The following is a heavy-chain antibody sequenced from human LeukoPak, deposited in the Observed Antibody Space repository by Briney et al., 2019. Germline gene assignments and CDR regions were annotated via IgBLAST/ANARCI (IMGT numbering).Heavy chain of an antibody. J-gene: IGHJ4*02. CDR1: GGTFSSYS. CDR2: IDPNSDNI. D-gene: IGHD5-18*01. Sequence: ASVKVSCKASGGTFSSYSITWVRQAPGQGLEWMGWIDPNSDNIRYSETFKDRVTMTRDTSTNTAYMELSWLRSDDTAVYYCARSAYNYGYVYFDHWGQGTLVIVSS. CDR3: ARSAYNYGYVYFDH. V-gene: IGHV1-2*02.